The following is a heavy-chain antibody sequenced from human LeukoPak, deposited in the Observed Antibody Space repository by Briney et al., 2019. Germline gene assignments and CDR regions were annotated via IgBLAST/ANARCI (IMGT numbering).Heavy chain of an antibody. V-gene: IGHV5-51*01. D-gene: IGHD3-10*01. CDR1: GYNFTSYW. CDR3: ARGFLYGSGSYPAFDI. CDR2: IYPGDSDT. J-gene: IGHJ3*02. Sequence: GESLKISCKGSGYNFTSYWIGWVRQMPGKGLEWMGIIYPGDSDTRYSPSFQGQVTISADKSISTAYLQWSSLKASDTAMYYCARGFLYGSGSYPAFDIWGQGTMVTVSS.